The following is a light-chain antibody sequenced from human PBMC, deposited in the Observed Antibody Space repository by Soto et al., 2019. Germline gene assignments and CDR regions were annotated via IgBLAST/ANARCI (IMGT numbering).Light chain of an antibody. CDR3: QHYNSYSGT. Sequence: DIQMTQSPSSLSAPVGDRVTITCRASQIINRWLAWYQQKPGKAPKLLIYDASRLQSGVPSRFSGSGSGTEFTLTISSLQPDDFASYYCQHYNSYSGTFGQGTKVDIK. CDR2: DAS. CDR1: QIINRW. V-gene: IGKV1-5*01. J-gene: IGKJ1*01.